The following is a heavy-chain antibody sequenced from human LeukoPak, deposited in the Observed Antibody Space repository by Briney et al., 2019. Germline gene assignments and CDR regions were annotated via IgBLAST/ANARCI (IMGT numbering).Heavy chain of an antibody. Sequence: PGGSLRLSCAVSGFTFSSYWMSWVRQAPGKGLEWVANIKQDGSEKYYVDSVKGRFTISRDNSKNTLYLQMNSLRAEDTAVYYCARDLTGLADHWGQGTLVTVSS. V-gene: IGHV3-7*01. CDR3: ARDLTGLADH. J-gene: IGHJ4*02. CDR2: IKQDGSEK. D-gene: IGHD6-19*01. CDR1: GFTFSSYW.